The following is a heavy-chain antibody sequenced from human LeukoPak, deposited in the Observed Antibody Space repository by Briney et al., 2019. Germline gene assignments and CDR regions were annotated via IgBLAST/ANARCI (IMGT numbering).Heavy chain of an antibody. Sequence: SGPTLVKPTQTLTLTCIFSGFSLSTSGVGVGWIRQPPGKALEWLALIYWTDDKRYSPSLKSRLTITKDTSKNQVVLTMTNMDPVDTATYYCAHSTTTYYYDSSGYYSAEYFQHWGQGTLVTVSS. CDR3: AHSTTTYYYDSSGYYSAEYFQH. CDR2: IYWTDDK. D-gene: IGHD3-22*01. CDR1: GFSLSTSGVG. J-gene: IGHJ1*01. V-gene: IGHV2-5*01.